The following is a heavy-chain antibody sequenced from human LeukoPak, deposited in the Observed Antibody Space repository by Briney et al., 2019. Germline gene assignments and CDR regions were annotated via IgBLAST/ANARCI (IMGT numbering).Heavy chain of an antibody. V-gene: IGHV1-2*06. J-gene: IGHJ4*02. CDR3: ARDVGSGWFILDY. Sequence: ASVKVSCKASGYTITGYYVHWVRQAPGQGLEWMGRIDPNSGGTNYTQKFQGRVTMTRDTSISTAYMELSRLRSDDRAVYFCARDVGSGWFILDYWGQGTLVTVSS. CDR1: GYTITGYY. D-gene: IGHD6-13*01. CDR2: IDPNSGGT.